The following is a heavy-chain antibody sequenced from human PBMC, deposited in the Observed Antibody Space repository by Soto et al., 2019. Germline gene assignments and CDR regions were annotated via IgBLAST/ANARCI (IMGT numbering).Heavy chain of an antibody. J-gene: IGHJ6*02. Sequence: QVQLQESGPGLVRPSQTLTLTCNVSGGSISSDHYHWTWIRQPPGKGLEWIGYIHYSGSVHYNPSLQSRVTMSVDTSKNLFSLKLRSVTAADTAVYFCVREDDGGDRDYYGLDGWGQGTTVTVSS. CDR3: VREDDGGDRDYYGLDG. V-gene: IGHV4-30-4*01. CDR2: IHYSGSV. D-gene: IGHD2-21*02. CDR1: GGSISSDHYH.